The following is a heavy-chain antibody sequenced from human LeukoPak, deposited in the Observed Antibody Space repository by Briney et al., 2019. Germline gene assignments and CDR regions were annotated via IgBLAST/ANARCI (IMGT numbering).Heavy chain of an antibody. D-gene: IGHD1-26*01. CDR3: ARGGSSAGYFDY. CDR2: ISYDGSNK. J-gene: IGHJ4*02. V-gene: IGHV3-30-3*01. CDR1: GFTFSSYA. Sequence: PGRSLRLSCAASGFTFSSYAMHWVRQAPGKGLEWVAVISYDGSNKYYADSVKGRFTISRDNSKDTLYLQMNSLRAEDTAVYYCARGGSSAGYFDYWGQGTLVTVSS.